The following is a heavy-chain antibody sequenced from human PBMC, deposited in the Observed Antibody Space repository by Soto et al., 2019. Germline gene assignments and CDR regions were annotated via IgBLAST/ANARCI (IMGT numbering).Heavy chain of an antibody. CDR2: IYDSGGT. CDR1: GDSISSGGYS. CDR3: ARDSRSGYYLDD. V-gene: IGHV4-30-2*01. Sequence: QLQLQESGSGLVKPSQTLSLTCAVSGDSISSGGYSWNWIRQPPAKGLEWIGYIYDSGGTDYNPSLQSRVTITVDSSNNQFSLKLSSVTAADTAVYYCARDSRSGYYLDDWGQGPLVTVSS. D-gene: IGHD3-22*01. J-gene: IGHJ4*02.